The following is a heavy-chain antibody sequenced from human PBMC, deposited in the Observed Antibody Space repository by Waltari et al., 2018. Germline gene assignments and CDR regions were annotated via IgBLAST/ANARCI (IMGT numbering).Heavy chain of an antibody. CDR3: ARPYDVYAYWYFDL. J-gene: IGHJ2*01. D-gene: IGHD4-17*01. Sequence: QVQLQESGPGLVKPSQTLSLTCTFSGGSISRGSYYWSWLRQPAGKGLEWIGYISTSGSTNYNPSLKSRVTISIDTSKNQFSLKLSSVTAADTAVYYCARPYDVYAYWYFDLWGRGTLVTVSS. CDR1: GGSISRGSYY. V-gene: IGHV4-61*09. CDR2: ISTSGST.